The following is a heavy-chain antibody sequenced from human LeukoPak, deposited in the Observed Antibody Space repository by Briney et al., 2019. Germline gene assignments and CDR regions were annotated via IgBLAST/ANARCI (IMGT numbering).Heavy chain of an antibody. CDR1: GGSISSYY. D-gene: IGHD1-26*01. J-gene: IGHJ3*02. CDR2: IYYSGST. Sequence: MTSQTLSLTCTVSGGSISSYYWSWIRQPPGKGLEWIGSIYYSGSTNYNPSLKSRVTISVDTSKNQFSLKLSSVTAADTAVYYCARWSGGSYYRRNAFDIWGQGTMVTVSS. V-gene: IGHV4-59*01. CDR3: ARWSGGSYYRRNAFDI.